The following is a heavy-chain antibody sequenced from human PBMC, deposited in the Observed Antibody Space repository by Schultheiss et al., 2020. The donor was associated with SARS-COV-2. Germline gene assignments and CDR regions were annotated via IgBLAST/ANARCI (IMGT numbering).Heavy chain of an antibody. Sequence: SETLSLTCAVSGYSISSGYYWGWIRQPPGKGLEWIGEINHSGSTNYNPSLKSRVTISVDTSKNQFSLKLSSVTAADTAVYYCARDRYCSGGSCYPSYYYYYGMDVWGQGTTVTVSS. J-gene: IGHJ6*02. CDR1: GYSISSGYY. CDR3: ARDRYCSGGSCYPSYYYYYGMDV. V-gene: IGHV4-38-2*01. CDR2: INHSGST. D-gene: IGHD2-15*01.